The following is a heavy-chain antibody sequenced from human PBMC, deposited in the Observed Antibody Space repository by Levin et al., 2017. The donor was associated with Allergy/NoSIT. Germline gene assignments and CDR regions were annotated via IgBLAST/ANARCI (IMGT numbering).Heavy chain of an antibody. CDR1: GFTFGAYW. CDR2: LNEDGSQE. Sequence: GGSLRLSCAASGFTFGAYWMTWVRQAPGNGLEWVANLNEDGSQEYYVDSVKGRFTTSRDNAKNSLFLQMNSLSIDDTAVYYCVRANWVDAAVWGKGTTVTVSS. D-gene: IGHD7-27*01. J-gene: IGHJ6*04. V-gene: IGHV3-7*04. CDR3: VRANWVDAAV.